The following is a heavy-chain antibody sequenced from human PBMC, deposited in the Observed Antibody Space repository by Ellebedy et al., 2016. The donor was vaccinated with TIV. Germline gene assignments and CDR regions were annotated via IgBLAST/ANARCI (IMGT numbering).Heavy chain of an antibody. J-gene: IGHJ4*02. CDR1: GFTFSSYG. V-gene: IGHV3-33*01. D-gene: IGHD3-10*01. CDR2: IWYDGSNK. Sequence: PGGSLRLSCAASGFTFSSYGMHWVRQAPGKGLEWVAVIWYDGSNKYYADSVKGRFTISRDNSKNTLYLQMNSLRAEDTAVYYCARVWFGEPFIDYWGQGTLVTVSS. CDR3: ARVWFGEPFIDY.